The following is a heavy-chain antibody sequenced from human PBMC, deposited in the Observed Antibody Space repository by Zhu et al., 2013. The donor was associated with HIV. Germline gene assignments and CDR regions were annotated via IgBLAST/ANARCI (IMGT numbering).Heavy chain of an antibody. Sequence: QVQLRESGPGLVKPSETLSLTCNVSGYSISSDYFWDWIRQPPGKGLEWIGSIYHTGKSYYNPSLKSRVTISADTSKNQFSLRLTSVTAADTAIYYCVRGNGGLNHRLSTPMKTVKTKPDGFDLWGQGTSVTVSS. D-gene: IGHD4-4*01. V-gene: IGHV4-38-2*02. J-gene: IGHJ3*01. CDR2: IYHTGKS. CDR1: GYSISSDYF. CDR3: VRGNGGLNHRLSTPMKTVKTKPDGFDL.